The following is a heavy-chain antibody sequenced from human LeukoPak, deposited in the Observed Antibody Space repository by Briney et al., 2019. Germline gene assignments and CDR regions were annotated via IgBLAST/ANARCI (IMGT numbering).Heavy chain of an antibody. D-gene: IGHD3-22*01. CDR3: ARDPFSDYYDSSGYYYVPDY. CDR2: IYYSGST. V-gene: IGHV4-39*07. CDR1: GGSISSSSYY. Sequence: KPSETLSLTCTVSGGSISSSSYYWGWIRQPPGKGLEWIGSIYYSGSTYYNPSLKSRVTISVDTSKNQFSLKLSSVTAADTAVYYCARDPFSDYYDSSGYYYVPDYWGQGTLVTVSS. J-gene: IGHJ4*02.